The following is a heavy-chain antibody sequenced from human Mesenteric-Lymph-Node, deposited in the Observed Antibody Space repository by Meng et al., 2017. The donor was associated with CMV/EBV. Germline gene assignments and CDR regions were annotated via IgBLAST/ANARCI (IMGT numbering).Heavy chain of an antibody. V-gene: IGHV4-34*01. J-gene: IGHJ4*02. D-gene: IGHD1-14*01. CDR3: ASLAPLNNTKDKIPSGY. Sequence: QVQLQQWGAGLFKPSETLSLTCAVYGGSFSAYYWSWIRQPPGKGLEWIGEINHSGSTNYNPSHKSRITISVDTSKNQFSLKLTSVTAADTAVYFCASLAPLNNTKDKIPSGYWGQGTLVTVSS. CDR2: INHSGST. CDR1: GGSFSAYY.